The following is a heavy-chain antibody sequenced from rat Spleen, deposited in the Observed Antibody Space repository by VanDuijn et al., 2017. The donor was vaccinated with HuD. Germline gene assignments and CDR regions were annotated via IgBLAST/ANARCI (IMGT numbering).Heavy chain of an antibody. CDR3: TRADYGPDY. J-gene: IGHJ2*01. Sequence: QVQLKESGPGLVQPSQTLSLTCTVSGFSLTSNSVHWVRQSPGKGLEWMGGIWGDGRTDYNSVLKSRLSISRDTSKSQVFLKMNSLRSEDTATYYCTRADYGPDYWGQGVMVTVSS. V-gene: IGHV2-1*01. CDR1: GFSLTSNS. D-gene: IGHD1-3*01. CDR2: IWGDGRT.